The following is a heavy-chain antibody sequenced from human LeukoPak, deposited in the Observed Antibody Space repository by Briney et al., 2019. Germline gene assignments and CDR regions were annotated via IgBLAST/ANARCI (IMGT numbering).Heavy chain of an antibody. CDR2: ISWNSGTI. Sequence: GGSLRLSCAASGFTFDDNAMHWVRQAPGKGLEWVSGISWNSGTIGYADSVKGRFTISRDNAKNSLYLQMNSLRAEDTALYYCAKDTTYSSSWYFDYWGQGTLVTVSS. CDR1: GFTFDDNA. J-gene: IGHJ4*02. V-gene: IGHV3-9*01. CDR3: AKDTTYSSSWYFDY. D-gene: IGHD6-13*01.